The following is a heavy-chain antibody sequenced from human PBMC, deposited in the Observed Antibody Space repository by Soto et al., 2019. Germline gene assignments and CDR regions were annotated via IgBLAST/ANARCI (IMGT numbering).Heavy chain of an antibody. CDR3: ARGPSGDKVDY. Sequence: QVQLQESGPRLVSPSQTLSLTCTVSGGSISGAAYCWSWIRQSPDKGLEWIGHIYDGGTTYSSPSLKGRVTISADTSETQFSLKLNSVSAADTAVYYCARGPSGDKVDYWGQGIQVTVSS. J-gene: IGHJ4*02. V-gene: IGHV4-30-4*01. D-gene: IGHD7-27*01. CDR1: GGSISGAAYC. CDR2: IYDGGTT.